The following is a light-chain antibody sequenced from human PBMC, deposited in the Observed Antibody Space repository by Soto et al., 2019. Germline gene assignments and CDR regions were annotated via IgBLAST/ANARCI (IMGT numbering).Light chain of an antibody. CDR3: ATCESSLNVGV. Sequence: QAVVTQPPSVSAAPGQKVTISCPGSSSNIGNNYVSWYQHLPGTAPKLLIYDTNKRPSGSPDRFSGSKSGTSATLGITGLQTGDEADYYCATCESSLNVGVFGGGTKLTVL. J-gene: IGLJ3*02. CDR2: DTN. CDR1: SSNIGNNY. V-gene: IGLV1-51*01.